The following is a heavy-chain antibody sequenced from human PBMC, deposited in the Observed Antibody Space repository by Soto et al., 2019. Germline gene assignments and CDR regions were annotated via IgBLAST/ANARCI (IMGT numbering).Heavy chain of an antibody. CDR1: GFTFSSYA. CDR2: ISGSGGST. CDR3: ASHYDFWSGYLDGYFDY. D-gene: IGHD3-3*01. V-gene: IGHV3-23*01. Sequence: EVQLLESGGGLVQPGGSLRLSCAASGFTFSSYAMSWVRQAPGKGLEWVSAISGSGGSTYYADSVKGRFTISRDNSKNTVYLQMNSLRAEDTAVYYCASHYDFWSGYLDGYFDYWGQGTLVTVSS. J-gene: IGHJ4*02.